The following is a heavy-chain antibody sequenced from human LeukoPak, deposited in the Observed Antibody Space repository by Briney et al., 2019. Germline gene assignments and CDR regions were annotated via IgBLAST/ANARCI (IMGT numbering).Heavy chain of an antibody. CDR3: ARDTIVGIYSGYEYRDRYYYMDV. V-gene: IGHV1-18*01. Sequence: APVKVSCKASGYTFTSYGISWVRQAPGQGLEWMGWISAYNGNTNYAQKLQGRVTMTTDTSTSTAYMELRSLRSDDTAVYYCARDTIVGIYSGYEYRDRYYYMDVWGKGTTVTISS. CDR1: GYTFTSYG. D-gene: IGHD5-12*01. J-gene: IGHJ6*03. CDR2: ISAYNGNT.